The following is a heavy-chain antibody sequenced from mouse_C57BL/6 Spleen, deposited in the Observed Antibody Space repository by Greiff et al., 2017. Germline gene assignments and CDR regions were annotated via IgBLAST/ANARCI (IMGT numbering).Heavy chain of an antibody. CDR2: IDPETGGT. V-gene: IGHV1-15*01. CDR1: GYTFTDYE. D-gene: IGHD2-12*01. Sequence: VKLVESGAELVRPGASVTLSCKASGYTFTDYEMHWVKQTPVHGLEWIGAIDPETGGTAYNQKFKGKAILTADKSSSTAYMELRSLTSEDSAVYYCTREGYSRAWFAYWGQGTLVTVSA. J-gene: IGHJ3*01. CDR3: TREGYSRAWFAY.